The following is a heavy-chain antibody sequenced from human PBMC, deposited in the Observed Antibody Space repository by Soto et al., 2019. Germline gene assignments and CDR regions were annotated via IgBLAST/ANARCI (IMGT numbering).Heavy chain of an antibody. V-gene: IGHV3-9*01. J-gene: IGHJ6*02. CDR1: GFTFDDYA. CDR3: AKDMRLWRYFDWSNSQGGYYYYGMDV. Sequence: QPGGSLRLSCAASGFTFDDYAMHWVRQAPGKGLEWVSGISWNSGSIGYADSVKGRFTISRDNAKNSLYLQMNSLRAEDTALYYCAKDMRLWRYFDWSNSQGGYYYYGMDVWGQGTTVTVSS. CDR2: ISWNSGSI. D-gene: IGHD3-9*01.